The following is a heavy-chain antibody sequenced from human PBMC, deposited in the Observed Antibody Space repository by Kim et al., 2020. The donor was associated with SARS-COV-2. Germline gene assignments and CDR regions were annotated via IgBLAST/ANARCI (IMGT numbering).Heavy chain of an antibody. Sequence: GGSLRLSCAASGFTFSSYAMSWVRQAPGKGLEWISAISGSGGSTYYADSVKGRFTISRDNSKNTLYLQMNSLRAEDTAVYYCAKGDDSSGYYYTPLDYWGQGTLVTVSS. CDR1: GFTFSSYA. CDR2: ISGSGGST. D-gene: IGHD3-22*01. V-gene: IGHV3-23*01. CDR3: AKGDDSSGYYYTPLDY. J-gene: IGHJ4*02.